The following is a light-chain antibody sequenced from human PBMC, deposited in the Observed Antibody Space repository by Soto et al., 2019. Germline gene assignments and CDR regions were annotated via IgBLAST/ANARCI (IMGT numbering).Light chain of an antibody. CDR3: SSYAGSNNVV. CDR2: EVS. Sequence: QSALTQPPSASGSPGQSVTISCTGTCSDVGGYNYVSWYQQHPGKAPKLMIYEVSKRPSGVPDRFSGSKSGNTASLTVSGLQAEDEADYYCSSYAGSNNVVFGGGTKLTVL. V-gene: IGLV2-8*01. CDR1: CSDVGGYNY. J-gene: IGLJ2*01.